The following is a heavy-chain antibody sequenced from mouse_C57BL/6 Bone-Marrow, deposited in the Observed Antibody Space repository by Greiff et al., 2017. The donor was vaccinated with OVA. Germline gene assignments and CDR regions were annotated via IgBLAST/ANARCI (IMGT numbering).Heavy chain of an antibody. J-gene: IGHJ4*01. V-gene: IGHV1-19*01. Sequence: EVQLQQSGPVLVKPGASVTMSCKASGYTFTDYYMNWVKQSHGKSLEWIGVINPYNGGTSYNQKLKGKATLTVAKSSSPAYMELNSLTSEDSAVYYCARWATTVVPYAMDYWGQGTSVTVSS. CDR2: INPYNGGT. D-gene: IGHD1-1*01. CDR1: GYTFTDYY. CDR3: ARWATTVVPYAMDY.